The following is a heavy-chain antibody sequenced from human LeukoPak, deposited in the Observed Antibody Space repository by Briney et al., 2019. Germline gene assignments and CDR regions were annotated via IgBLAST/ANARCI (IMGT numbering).Heavy chain of an antibody. Sequence: GGSLRLSCAASGFTFASYAMSWVRQAPGKGLELVSGISGSGGTTYYADSVKGRFTISRDNSKNTLYLQLNSLRAEDTAIYYCAKDLTYYYDSTGYYFDYWGQGTLVTVSS. J-gene: IGHJ4*02. CDR3: AKDLTYYYDSTGYYFDY. CDR2: ISGSGGTT. CDR1: GFTFASYA. D-gene: IGHD3-22*01. V-gene: IGHV3-23*01.